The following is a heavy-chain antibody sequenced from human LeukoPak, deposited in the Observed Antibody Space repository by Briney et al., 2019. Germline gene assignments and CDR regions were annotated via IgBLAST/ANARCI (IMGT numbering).Heavy chain of an antibody. D-gene: IGHD3-22*01. CDR1: GGTFSSYA. V-gene: IGHV1-18*01. CDR2: ISAYNGNT. CDR3: ARVCYYDGSDYGYYFDY. Sequence: ASVKVSCKASGGTFSSYAISWVRQAPGQGLEWMGWISAYNGNTNYAQKLQGRVTMTTDTSTSTAYMELRSLRSDDTAVYYCARVCYYDGSDYGYYFDYWGQGTLVTVSS. J-gene: IGHJ4*02.